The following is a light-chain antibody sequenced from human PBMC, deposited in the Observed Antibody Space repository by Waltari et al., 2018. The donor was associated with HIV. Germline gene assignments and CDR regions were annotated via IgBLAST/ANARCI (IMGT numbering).Light chain of an antibody. J-gene: IGLJ2*01. Sequence: QSVLTQPPSVSGAPGQRVTISCTGSSSNIGAGYDVHWYQQLPGTAPKLLIYGNTNRRSGVPDRFSGSKSGTSPSLAITGLQAEDEADYYCQSYDSSMTGSVFGGGTKLTVL. CDR1: SSNIGAGYD. CDR3: QSYDSSMTGSV. CDR2: GNT. V-gene: IGLV1-40*01.